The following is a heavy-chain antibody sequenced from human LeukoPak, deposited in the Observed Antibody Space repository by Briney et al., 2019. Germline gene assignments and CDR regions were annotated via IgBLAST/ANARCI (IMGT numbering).Heavy chain of an antibody. D-gene: IGHD3-22*01. Sequence: GGSLRLSCAASGFTFSSYEMNWVRQAPGKGLEWVSYISSSGSTIYYADSVKGRYTISRDNAKHSLYLQMNSLRAEDTAVYYCARDDMTYYYDSSGYLSPLFAFDIWGQGTMVTVSS. CDR3: ARDDMTYYYDSSGYLSPLFAFDI. J-gene: IGHJ3*02. CDR2: ISSSGSTI. CDR1: GFTFSSYE. V-gene: IGHV3-48*03.